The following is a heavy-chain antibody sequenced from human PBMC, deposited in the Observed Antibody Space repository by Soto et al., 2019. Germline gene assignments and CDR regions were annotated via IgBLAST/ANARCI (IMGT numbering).Heavy chain of an antibody. CDR3: ARDHRHREGSSWYVGLPGYYYGMDV. CDR2: IYYSGST. D-gene: IGHD6-13*01. Sequence: TSETLSLTCTVSGGSISSYYWSWIRQPPGKGLEWIGYIYYSGSTNYNPSLKSRVTISVDTSKNQFSLKLSSVTAADTAVYYCARDHRHREGSSWYVGLPGYYYGMDVWGQGTTVTVSS. V-gene: IGHV4-59*01. J-gene: IGHJ6*02. CDR1: GGSISSYY.